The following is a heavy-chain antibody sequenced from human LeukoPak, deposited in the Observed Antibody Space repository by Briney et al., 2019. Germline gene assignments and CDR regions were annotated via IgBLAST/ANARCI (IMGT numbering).Heavy chain of an antibody. J-gene: IGHJ4*02. CDR3: VRHLQLTTYITLTSYYSALGY. V-gene: IGHV5-51*01. CDR2: IYPGDSDT. CDR1: GYSFTSYW. D-gene: IGHD3-9*01. Sequence: SGESLKISCKGSGYSFTSYWIGWVRQMPGKGLEWMGIIYPGDSDTRYSPSFQGQVTISADKSVSTAYLQWSSLKASDTAMYYCVRHLQLTTYITLTSYYSALGYWGQGTLVTVSS.